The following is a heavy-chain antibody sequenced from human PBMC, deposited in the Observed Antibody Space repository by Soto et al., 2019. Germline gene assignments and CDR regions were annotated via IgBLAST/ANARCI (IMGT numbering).Heavy chain of an antibody. CDR1: GYSMSTGFN. V-gene: IGHV4-38-2*02. D-gene: IGHD6-19*01. CDR2: IYHSGST. J-gene: IGHJ4*02. CDR3: ARDWGTGFYHFDY. Sequence: XETLSLTCAVAGYSMSTGFNWGWIRQPPGKGLEWIGSIYHSGSTYYNLSLKSRVTISADTSKNQISLKLISVTAADTALYYCARDWGTGFYHFDYWGQGTLVTVSS.